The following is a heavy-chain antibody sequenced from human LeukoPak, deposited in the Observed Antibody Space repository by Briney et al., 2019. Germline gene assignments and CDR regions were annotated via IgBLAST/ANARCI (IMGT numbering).Heavy chain of an antibody. D-gene: IGHD6-13*01. CDR1: CGSISSSSYY. CDR2: IYCSGST. V-gene: IGHV4-39*02. CDR3: PRRKGSPIRKAASGTHSFDI. Sequence: SATLSLTCTVACGSISSSSYYWGWIRRPPGKGLEWIGSIYCSGSTYYNPSLKSRVTISVDTSKNHFSLKLISVTAPDTAVYYSPRRKGSPIRKAASGTHSFDIRGQGTMVTVSS. J-gene: IGHJ3*02.